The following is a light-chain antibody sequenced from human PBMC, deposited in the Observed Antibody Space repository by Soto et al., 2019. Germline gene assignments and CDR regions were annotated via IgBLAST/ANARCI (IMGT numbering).Light chain of an antibody. J-gene: IGKJ1*01. V-gene: IGKV1-9*01. CDR1: QGISNY. Sequence: DIQLTQSPSFLSASEGDRVTVTCRASQGISNYLAWYQQKPGKAPKLLINVASTLQSVVPSRFSGSGSGTEFTLTISSLQTEDSATYYCQQFNSFPRTFGQGTKVEIK. CDR3: QQFNSFPRT. CDR2: VAS.